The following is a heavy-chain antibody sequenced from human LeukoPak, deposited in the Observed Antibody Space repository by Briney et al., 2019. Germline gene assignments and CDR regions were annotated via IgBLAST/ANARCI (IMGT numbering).Heavy chain of an antibody. D-gene: IGHD5-12*01. CDR3: ARENLLGGFFDY. CDR1: GFTFSNYG. Sequence: PGGSLRLSCAASGFTFSNYGMHWVRQAPGKGLEWVAVIWYDGSNKYYVDSVKGRFTFSRDNSKNTLYHQMNSLRAEDTAVYYCARENLLGGFFDYWGQGILVTVSS. V-gene: IGHV3-33*01. CDR2: IWYDGSNK. J-gene: IGHJ4*02.